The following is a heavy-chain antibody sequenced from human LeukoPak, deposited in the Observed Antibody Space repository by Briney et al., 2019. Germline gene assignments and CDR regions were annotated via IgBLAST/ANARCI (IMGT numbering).Heavy chain of an antibody. CDR3: ARATVGANFDY. Sequence: ASVKVSCKASGYTFTSYYMHWVRQAPGQGLEWMGIINPSGGSTSYAQKFQGRVTMTRDTSTSTAYMELRSLRSDDTAVYYCARATVGANFDYWGQGTLVTVSS. D-gene: IGHD1-26*01. CDR2: INPSGGST. V-gene: IGHV1-46*01. CDR1: GYTFTSYY. J-gene: IGHJ4*02.